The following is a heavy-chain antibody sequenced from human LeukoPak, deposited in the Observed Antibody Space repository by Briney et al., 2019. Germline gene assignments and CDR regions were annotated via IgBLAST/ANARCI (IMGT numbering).Heavy chain of an antibody. CDR2: SSSSDDGK. Sequence: GGSLRLSCTASGLSLNNYAMSWVRQVPGKGLEWVSASSSSDDGKWYAESVRGRFTISRDTSKNKLYLQMNSLRAEDTAVYYCAKLVGYYDILTADYWGQGTLVTVSS. D-gene: IGHD3-9*01. CDR1: GLSLNNYA. CDR3: AKLVGYYDILTADY. V-gene: IGHV3-23*01. J-gene: IGHJ4*02.